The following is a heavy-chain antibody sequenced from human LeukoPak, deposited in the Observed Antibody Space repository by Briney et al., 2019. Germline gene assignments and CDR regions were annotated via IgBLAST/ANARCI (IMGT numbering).Heavy chain of an antibody. CDR3: ARVKAYYGSGHGMDV. CDR1: GGSISSYY. D-gene: IGHD3-10*01. CDR2: IYYSGST. V-gene: IGHV4-59*08. Sequence: PSETLSLTCTVSGGSISSYYWSWIRQPPGKGLEWIGYIYYSGSTYYNPSLKSRVTISVDTSKNQFSLKLSSVTAADTAVYYCARVKAYYGSGHGMDVWGQGTTVTVSS. J-gene: IGHJ6*02.